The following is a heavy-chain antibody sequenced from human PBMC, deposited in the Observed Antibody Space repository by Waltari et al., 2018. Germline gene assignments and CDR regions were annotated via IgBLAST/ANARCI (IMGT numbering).Heavy chain of an antibody. CDR1: GGSISSYY. V-gene: IGHV4-4*07. Sequence: QVQLQESGPGLVKPSETLSLTCTVSGGSISSYYWSWIRQPAGKGLEWIGRIYTSGSTNYNPSLKSRVTMSVDTSKNQFSLKLSSVTAADTAVYYCARGAYCSSTSCAPDYYYMDVGGKGTTVTVSS. D-gene: IGHD2-2*01. CDR2: IYTSGST. J-gene: IGHJ6*03. CDR3: ARGAYCSSTSCAPDYYYMDV.